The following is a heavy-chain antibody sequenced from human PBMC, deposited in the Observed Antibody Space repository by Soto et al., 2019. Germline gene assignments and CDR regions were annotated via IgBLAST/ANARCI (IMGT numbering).Heavy chain of an antibody. V-gene: IGHV4-59*03. CDR1: GDSISSYF. D-gene: IGHD2-21*02. CDR2: IYDSGDA. Sequence: SETLSLTCSVSGDSISSYFKNWIRQAPGKGLEGMGCIYDSGDANYNPSLKSRVTISLDTSKKQFSLKLSSVTAADTAVYYCVSSRTAVFGDALDIWALGTMVTVSS. CDR3: VSSRTAVFGDALDI. J-gene: IGHJ3*02.